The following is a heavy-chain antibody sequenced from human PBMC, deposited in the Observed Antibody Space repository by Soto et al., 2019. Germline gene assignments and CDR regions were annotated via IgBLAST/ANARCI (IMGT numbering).Heavy chain of an antibody. CDR2: ISGSGGST. J-gene: IGHJ4*02. CDR3: AKDQGSSWYEIDY. Sequence: GGSLRLSCAASGFTFSNYGVTWVRQAPGKGLEWVSTISGSGGSTYYADSVKGRFTISRDNSKNTLYLQMNSLRAEDTAVYYCAKDQGSSWYEIDYWGQGTLLTVSS. V-gene: IGHV3-23*01. CDR1: GFTFSNYG. D-gene: IGHD6-13*01.